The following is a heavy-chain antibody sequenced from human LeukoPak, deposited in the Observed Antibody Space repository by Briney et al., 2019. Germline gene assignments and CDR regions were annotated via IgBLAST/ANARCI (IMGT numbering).Heavy chain of an antibody. V-gene: IGHV4-4*07. D-gene: IGHD1-26*01. CDR3: ARDGTWSGSFSDY. CDR1: GGSIISYY. CDR2: IYTSGTT. J-gene: IGHJ4*02. Sequence: SETLSLTCTVSGGSIISYYWSWIRQPAGKGLEWIGRIYTSGTTNYNPSLKSRVTMSVDTSKNQFSPNLSSVTAADTAVYYCARDGTWSGSFSDYWGQGTLVTVSS.